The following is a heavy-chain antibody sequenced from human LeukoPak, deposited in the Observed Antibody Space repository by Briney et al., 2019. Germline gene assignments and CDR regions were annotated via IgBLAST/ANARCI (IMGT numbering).Heavy chain of an antibody. CDR1: GGSTSSYY. D-gene: IGHD6-19*01. CDR3: AGDIAVAGTGAFDI. J-gene: IGHJ3*02. V-gene: IGHV4-4*07. Sequence: PPGSLSLTCAVSGGSTSSYYSSWIPQPAGRGLEGVGRIYTSGSTNYNPSLKSRVTMSVDTSKNQFSLKLRSETAADTAAYYCAGDIAVAGTGAFDIWGQGTMVTVSS. CDR2: IYTSGST.